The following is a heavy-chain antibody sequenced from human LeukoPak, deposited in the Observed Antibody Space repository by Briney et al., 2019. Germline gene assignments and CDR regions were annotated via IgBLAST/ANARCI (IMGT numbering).Heavy chain of an antibody. CDR3: ARDKSVQLYRNYYYYYGMDV. CDR2: IKQDGSEK. CDR1: GFTFSSYW. Sequence: GGSLRLSGAASGFTFSSYWMSWVRQAPGKGLEWVANIKQDGSEKYYVDSVKGRFTISRDNAKNSLYLQMNSLRAEDTAVYYCARDKSVQLYRNYYYYYGMDVWGQGTTVTVSS. V-gene: IGHV3-7*01. D-gene: IGHD5-18*01. J-gene: IGHJ6*02.